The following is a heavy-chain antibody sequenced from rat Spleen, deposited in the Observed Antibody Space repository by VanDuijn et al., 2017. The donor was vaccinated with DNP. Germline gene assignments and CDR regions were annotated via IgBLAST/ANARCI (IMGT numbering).Heavy chain of an antibody. CDR3: SRDDYATYYFDY. V-gene: IGHV2-30*01. J-gene: IGHJ2*01. CDR2: IWTGGIT. CDR1: GFSLTSHN. D-gene: IGHD1-7*01. Sequence: QVQLKESGPGLVQPSQTLSLTCTISGFSLTSHNVHWVRQPAGRGLEWMGIIWTGGITDYNSALKSRLSITRDTSKSQVFLKMNSLQTEDTAIYFCSRDDYATYYFDYWGQGVMVTVSS.